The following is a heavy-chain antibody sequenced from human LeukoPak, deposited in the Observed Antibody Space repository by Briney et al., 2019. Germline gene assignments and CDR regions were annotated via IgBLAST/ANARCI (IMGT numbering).Heavy chain of an antibody. D-gene: IGHD5-18*01. J-gene: IGHJ4*02. V-gene: IGHV4-34*12. CDR3: ARQAGWGYNSGAIDY. CDR2: IFYSAST. Sequence: SETLSLTCAVYGGALSGYYWNWIRQPPGKGLEWIGSIFYSASTYYNPSLKSRVTISLNTSNNHFSLNLSSVTAADTAVYYCARQAGWGYNSGAIDYWGQGILVTVSS. CDR1: GGALSGYY.